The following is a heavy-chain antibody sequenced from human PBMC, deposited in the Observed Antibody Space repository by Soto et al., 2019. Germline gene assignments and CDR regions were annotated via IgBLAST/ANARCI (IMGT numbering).Heavy chain of an antibody. J-gene: IGHJ1*01. CDR3: ARGRPFWSGFYIDH. CDR2: IGTNADT. D-gene: IGHD3-3*01. Sequence: EVQLVESGGVLIQRGGSLRLSCEASGFRFSDYDMHWVRQPPGKGLEWVSGIGTNADTHYSDSGKGRFTISRRNDKNSLYLQMNSLKADDTAVYFCARGRPFWSGFYIDHWGQGTLLTVSS. V-gene: IGHV3-13*01. CDR1: GFRFSDYD.